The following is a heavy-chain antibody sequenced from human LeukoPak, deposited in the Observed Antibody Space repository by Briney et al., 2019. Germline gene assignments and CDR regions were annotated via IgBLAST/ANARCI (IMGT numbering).Heavy chain of an antibody. CDR1: GGSFSGYY. V-gene: IGHV4-34*01. CDR2: MHHSGST. CDR3: ARGGYCSRGSCYSNWFDP. J-gene: IGHJ5*02. Sequence: SETLSLTCAVYGGSFSGYYWSWIRQPPGKGLEWIGSMHHSGSTNYNPSLKSRVTISVDTSNNQFSLKLTSVTAADTAVYYCARGGYCSRGSCYSNWFDPWGQGTLVTVSS. D-gene: IGHD2-15*01.